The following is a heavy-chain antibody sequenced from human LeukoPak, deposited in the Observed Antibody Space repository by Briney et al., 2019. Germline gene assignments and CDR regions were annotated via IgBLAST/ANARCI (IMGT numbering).Heavy chain of an antibody. CDR2: IIPILGIA. CDR3: ARDSGQYGMDV. Sequence: SVKVSCKASGGTFSSYAISWVRQAPGQGLEWMGRIIPILGIANYAQKFQGRVTITADKSTSTAYMELSSLRSEDTAVYYCARDSGQYGMDVWGQGTTVTVSS. V-gene: IGHV1-69*04. J-gene: IGHJ6*02. CDR1: GGTFSSYA.